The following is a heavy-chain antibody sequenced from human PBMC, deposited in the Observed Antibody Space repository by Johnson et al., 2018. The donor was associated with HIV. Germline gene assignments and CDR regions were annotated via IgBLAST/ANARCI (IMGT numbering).Heavy chain of an antibody. CDR1: GFTFSSYW. D-gene: IGHD5-24*01. J-gene: IGHJ3*01. Sequence: EQLVESGGGLVQPGWSLRLSCAASGFTFSSYWMSWVRQAPGKGLEWVANIKQDGSEKYYVDSVKGRFTISRDNAKNTLYLQIHSLRAEDTAVYFCARGCRDGYTCDAFDVWGRGTRVTFSS. CDR2: IKQDGSEK. CDR3: ARGCRDGYTCDAFDV. V-gene: IGHV3-7*01.